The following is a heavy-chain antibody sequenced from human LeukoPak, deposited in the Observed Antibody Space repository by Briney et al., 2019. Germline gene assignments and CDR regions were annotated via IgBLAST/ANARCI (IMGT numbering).Heavy chain of an antibody. CDR2: INHSGST. Sequence: PSETLSLTCAVYGGSFSGYYWSWIRQPPGKGMEWIGEINHSGSTNYNPSLKSRVTISVDTSKNQFSLKLSSVTAADTAVYYCARPAGLYSYYYAMDVWGQGTTVTVSS. CDR1: GGSFSGYY. V-gene: IGHV4-34*01. CDR3: ARPAGLYSYYYAMDV. J-gene: IGHJ6*02.